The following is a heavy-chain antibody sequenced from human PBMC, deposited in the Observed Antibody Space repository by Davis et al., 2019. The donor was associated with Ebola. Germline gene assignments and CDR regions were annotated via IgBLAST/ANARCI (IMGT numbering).Heavy chain of an antibody. D-gene: IGHD2-15*01. CDR1: GFTFSSYW. J-gene: IGHJ4*02. V-gene: IGHV3-7*03. Sequence: GGSLRLSCVTSGFTFSSYWMSWVRQAPGKGLEWLANIKQDGSVKQYVDSVNGRFTISRDNAKNSLYLQMNSLRAEDTAVYYCAKSIDIVVVVAAGDYFDYWGQGTLVTVSS. CDR3: AKSIDIVVVVAAGDYFDY. CDR2: IKQDGSVK.